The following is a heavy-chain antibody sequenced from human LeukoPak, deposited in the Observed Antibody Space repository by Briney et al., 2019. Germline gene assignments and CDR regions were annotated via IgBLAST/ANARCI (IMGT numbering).Heavy chain of an antibody. J-gene: IGHJ3*02. CDR3: AITTPDAFDI. CDR2: INHGGST. Sequence: PSETLSLTCAVYGGSFSGYYWSWIRQPPGKGPEWIGEINHGGSTNYNPSLKSRVTISVDTSKNQFSLKLSSVTAADTAVYYCAITTPDAFDIWGQGTMVTVSS. V-gene: IGHV4-34*01. D-gene: IGHD2-15*01. CDR1: GGSFSGYY.